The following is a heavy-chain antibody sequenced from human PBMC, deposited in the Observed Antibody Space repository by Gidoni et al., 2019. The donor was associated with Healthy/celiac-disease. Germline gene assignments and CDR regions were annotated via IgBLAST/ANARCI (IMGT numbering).Heavy chain of an antibody. CDR1: GFTFSSYA. D-gene: IGHD3-10*01. CDR2: ISYDGSNK. CDR3: ARGHITMDRGALPKLYYGMDV. V-gene: IGHV3-30*04. J-gene: IGHJ6*02. Sequence: VQLVESGGGVVQPGRSLILFCAASGFTFSSYAMHCVRQAPGKGLEWVAVISYDGSNKYDADSVKGRFTISRDNSKNTLYLQMNSLRAEDTAVYYWARGHITMDRGALPKLYYGMDVWGQGTTVNVSS.